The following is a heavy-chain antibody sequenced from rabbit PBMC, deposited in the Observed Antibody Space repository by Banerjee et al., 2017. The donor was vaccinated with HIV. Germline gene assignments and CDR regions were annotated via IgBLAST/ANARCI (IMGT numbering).Heavy chain of an antibody. Sequence: QSLEESGGDLVKPGASLTLTCTASGFSFSSSYYMCWVRQAPGKGLEWIACIYAGNTGSTYFASWAKGRFTITKTSSTTVTLQMTSLTAADTATYFCARERAGADGGDYVLWGPGTLVTVS. CDR3: ARERAGADGGDYVL. D-gene: IGHD2-1*01. CDR1: GFSFSSSYY. J-gene: IGHJ4*01. V-gene: IGHV1S40*01. CDR2: IYAGNTGST.